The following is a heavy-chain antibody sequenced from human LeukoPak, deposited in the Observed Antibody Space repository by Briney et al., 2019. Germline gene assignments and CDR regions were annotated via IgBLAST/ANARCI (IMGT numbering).Heavy chain of an antibody. V-gene: IGHV3-30*02. D-gene: IGHD3-10*01. Sequence: PGGSLRLSCAASGFTFSSYGMHWVRQAPGKGLEWVAFVETDGRNKNYADSVKGRFTLSRDNSKNTVSLQMNSLRAEDTAVYYCANIPSGAGRLDDYWGQGTLVTVSS. CDR3: ANIPSGAGRLDDY. CDR1: GFTFSSYG. J-gene: IGHJ4*02. CDR2: VETDGRNK.